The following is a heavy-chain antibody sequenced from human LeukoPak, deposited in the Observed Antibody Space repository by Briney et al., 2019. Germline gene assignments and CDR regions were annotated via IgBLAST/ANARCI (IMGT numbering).Heavy chain of an antibody. CDR1: GFTFDDYT. CDR3: AKDYCSGGSCGQPYWYFDL. D-gene: IGHD2-15*01. J-gene: IGHJ2*01. V-gene: IGHV3-43*01. CDR2: ISWDGGST. Sequence: PGGSLRLSCAASGFTFDDYTMHWVRQAPGKGLEWVSLISWDGGSTYYADSVKGRFTISRDNSKNSLYLQMNSLRTEDTALYYCAKDYCSGGSCGQPYWYFDLWGRGTLVTVSS.